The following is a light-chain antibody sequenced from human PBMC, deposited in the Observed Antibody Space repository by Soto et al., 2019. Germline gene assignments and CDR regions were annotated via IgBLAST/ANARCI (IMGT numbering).Light chain of an antibody. J-gene: IGLJ2*01. Sequence: QSVLTQPASVSGSTGQSITISCTGASSDIGGYNYVSWYQQHPGKAPKLMIYEVSNRPSGVSNRFSGSKSGNTASLTISGLQAEDEADYYCSSYTISSTLLFGGGTKLTVL. CDR3: SSYTISSTLL. V-gene: IGLV2-14*01. CDR2: EVS. CDR1: SSDIGGYNY.